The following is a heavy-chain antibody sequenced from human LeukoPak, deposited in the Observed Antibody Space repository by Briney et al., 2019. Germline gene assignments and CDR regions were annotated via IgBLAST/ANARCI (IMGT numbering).Heavy chain of an antibody. CDR3: AVVATITAVDY. D-gene: IGHD5-12*01. CDR1: GYTFTGYY. Sequence: GESLKISCKGSGYTFTGYYMHWVRQAPGQGPEWMGWINPNSGGTNYAQKFQGRVTMTRDTSISTAYMELSRLRSDDTAVYYCAVVATITAVDYWGQGTLVTVSS. J-gene: IGHJ4*02. V-gene: IGHV1-2*02. CDR2: INPNSGGT.